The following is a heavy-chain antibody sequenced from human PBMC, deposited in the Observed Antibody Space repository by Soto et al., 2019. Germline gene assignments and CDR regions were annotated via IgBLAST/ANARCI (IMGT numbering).Heavy chain of an antibody. CDR2: FSSGGGGT. CDR3: TKANRYCSGANCFTFDY. D-gene: IGHD2-15*01. Sequence: GGSLRLSCTACGVTVCNYAMSLVRQTPGKGLEWVSTFSSGGGGTYYADSVKGRFTISRDNSKNTLSLQMNSLRAEDTAVYYCTKANRYCSGANCFTFDYWGLGTLVTVSS. V-gene: IGHV3-23*01. J-gene: IGHJ4*02. CDR1: GVTVCNYA.